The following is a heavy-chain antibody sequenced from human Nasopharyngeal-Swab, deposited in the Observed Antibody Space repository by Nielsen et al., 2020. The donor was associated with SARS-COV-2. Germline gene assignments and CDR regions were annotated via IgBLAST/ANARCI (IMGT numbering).Heavy chain of an antibody. Sequence: SETLSLTCTVSGGSISSSSYYWGWIRQPPGKGLEWIGSIYYSGSTYYNPSLKSRVSISVDTSKNQFSLKLSSVTAADTAVYYCARGDWFDPWGQGTLVTVSS. V-gene: IGHV4-39*01. CDR1: GGSISSSSYY. J-gene: IGHJ5*02. CDR3: ARGDWFDP. CDR2: IYYSGST.